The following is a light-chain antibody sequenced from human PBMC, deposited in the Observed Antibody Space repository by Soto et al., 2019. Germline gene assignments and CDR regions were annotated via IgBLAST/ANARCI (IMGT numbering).Light chain of an antibody. J-gene: IGKJ1*01. CDR3: QQYLTSPKT. V-gene: IGKV3-20*01. CDR1: QSVSSSN. Sequence: DIVLTQSPGTLSLSPGERATLSCRASQSVSSSNLAWYQQKPAQAPRLLIYAASRRAPDIPERFSGSGSGTDFTLTISRLEPEDFAVYYCQQYLTSPKTFGQGTKVDIK. CDR2: AAS.